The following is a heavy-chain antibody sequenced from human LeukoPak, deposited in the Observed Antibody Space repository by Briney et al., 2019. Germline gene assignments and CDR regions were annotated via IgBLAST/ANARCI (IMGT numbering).Heavy chain of an antibody. CDR1: GFTFGRYG. CDR3: ARSFNGGSDY. V-gene: IGHV3-64*01. D-gene: IGHD2-15*01. Sequence: PGGSLRLSCAASGFTFGRYGMHWVRQAPGRGLEYVSVITSNGGGTYYANSVKGRFTISRDNSKNTLFLQMASLRAEDVAVYYCARSFNGGSDYWGQGTLVTVSS. J-gene: IGHJ4*02. CDR2: ITSNGGGT.